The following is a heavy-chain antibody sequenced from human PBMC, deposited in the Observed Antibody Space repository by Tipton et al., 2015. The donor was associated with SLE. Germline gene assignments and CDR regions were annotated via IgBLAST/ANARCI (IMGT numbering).Heavy chain of an antibody. CDR2: ISASGYKT. J-gene: IGHJ4*02. CDR3: AREGSSWGGNFDN. D-gene: IGHD6-13*01. Sequence: SLRLSCAASGFTFSRHAMTWVRQAPGKGLEWVSGISASGYKTHYADSVKGRFTISKDNAKNSLYLQMNSLRAEDTAVYYCAREGSSWGGNFDNWGQGTLVTVSS. V-gene: IGHV3-48*03. CDR1: GFTFSRHA.